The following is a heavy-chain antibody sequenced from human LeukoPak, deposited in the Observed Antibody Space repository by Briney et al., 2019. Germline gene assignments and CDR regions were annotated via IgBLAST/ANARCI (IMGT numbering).Heavy chain of an antibody. CDR3: ARAEVKQQLVLGTWFDP. D-gene: IGHD6-13*01. V-gene: IGHV4-59*01. J-gene: IGHJ5*02. CDR2: IYYSVGT. Sequence: SVTLSLTCTVSGGSISSYYCSWIRQPPGKGLEWIWYIYYSVGTNYNPSLKSRVTISVDTSKNQFSLKLSSVTAADTAVYYCARAEVKQQLVLGTWFDPWGQGTLVTVSS. CDR1: GGSISSYY.